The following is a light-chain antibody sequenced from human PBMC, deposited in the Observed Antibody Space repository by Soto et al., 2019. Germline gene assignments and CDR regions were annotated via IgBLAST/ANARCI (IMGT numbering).Light chain of an antibody. J-gene: IGKJ1*01. V-gene: IGKV1-39*01. CDR2: AAS. Sequence: DIQMTQSPSSLSASVGDRVTITCRASRSISNYLNWYQQKSGKVPRLLIYAASSLQPGVPSRFSGTGTGTAFTLTITSLQPEDPATYYCQQSYSVPRFGPGTRVDLK. CDR3: QQSYSVPR. CDR1: RSISNY.